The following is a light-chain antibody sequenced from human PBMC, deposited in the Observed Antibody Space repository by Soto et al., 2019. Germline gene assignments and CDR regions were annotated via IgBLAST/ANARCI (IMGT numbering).Light chain of an antibody. CDR1: SGHSSYA. CDR2: LNSDGSH. Sequence: QLVLTQSPSASASLGASVKLTCTLTSGHSSYAIAWHQQQPEKGPRYLMKLNSDGSHNKGDGIPDRFSGSSSGAERYLTISSLPSEDEAIYYCQTWDTGTWVFGGGTKLTVL. CDR3: QTWDTGTWV. V-gene: IGLV4-69*01. J-gene: IGLJ3*02.